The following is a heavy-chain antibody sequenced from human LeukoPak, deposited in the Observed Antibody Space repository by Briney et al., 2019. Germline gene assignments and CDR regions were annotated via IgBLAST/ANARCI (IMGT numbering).Heavy chain of an antibody. Sequence: PSETLSLTCAVSGGSISSGGYSWSWIRQPPGKGLEWIGYIYHSGSTYYNPSLKSRVTISVDRSKNQFSLKLSSVTAADTAVYYCARADYYGSGSYYPSFAYWGQGTLVTVSS. J-gene: IGHJ4*02. V-gene: IGHV4-30-2*01. CDR2: IYHSGST. D-gene: IGHD3-10*01. CDR3: ARADYYGSGSYYPSFAY. CDR1: GGSISSGGYS.